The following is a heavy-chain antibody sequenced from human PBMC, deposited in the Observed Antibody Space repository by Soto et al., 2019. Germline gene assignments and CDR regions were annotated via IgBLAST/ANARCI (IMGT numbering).Heavy chain of an antibody. J-gene: IGHJ6*02. CDR2: IYGSGAV. CDR3: GGEILSEGADV. CDR1: GFTVRGSA. D-gene: IGHD3-10*01. V-gene: IGHV3-9*01. Sequence: EVQLVESGGGLVQPGRSLRLSCAASGFTVRGSAMHWVRQVKGGGLEWVAGIYGSGAVGYVGAVRGRFTISRDAAKNSLHLQMNSRTMDDTALYYCGGEILSEGADVWGQGTTVTVSS.